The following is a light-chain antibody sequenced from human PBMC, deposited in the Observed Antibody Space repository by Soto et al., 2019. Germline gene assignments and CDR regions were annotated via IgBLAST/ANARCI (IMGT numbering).Light chain of an antibody. J-gene: IGKJ2*01. CDR3: QQYYSTPPYT. CDR2: WAS. Sequence: IVMTQSPDSLAVSLGERATINCKSSQSVLYSSNNKNYLDWYQQKPGQSPKLLIYWASTRESGVPDRFSGSGSGTDFTLTISSLQAEDVAVYYCQQYYSTPPYTFGQGTKLEIK. V-gene: IGKV4-1*01. CDR1: QSVLYSSNNKNY.